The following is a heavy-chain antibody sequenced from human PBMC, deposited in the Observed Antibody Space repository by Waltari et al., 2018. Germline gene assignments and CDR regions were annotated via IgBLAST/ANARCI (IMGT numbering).Heavy chain of an antibody. Sequence: EVQLVQSGAEVKKPGESLKISCEGSGYTFTRYWIGWVRQMPGKGLEWMGGIYPGDSNTGYSPSCQGQVTISADKSISTAYLQWSSLKASDTAMYFCARQPLHSYGTRHFDYWGQGTLVTVSS. CDR3: ARQPLHSYGTRHFDY. CDR1: GYTFTRYW. D-gene: IGHD5-18*01. CDR2: IYPGDSNT. J-gene: IGHJ4*02. V-gene: IGHV5-51*01.